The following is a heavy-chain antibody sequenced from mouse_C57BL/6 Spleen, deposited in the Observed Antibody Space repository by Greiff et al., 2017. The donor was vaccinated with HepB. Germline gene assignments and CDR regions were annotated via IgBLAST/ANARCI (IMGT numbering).Heavy chain of an antibody. CDR1: GYTFTSYN. CDR2: IYPGNGDT. J-gene: IGHJ2*01. CDR3: ARSRDGYSRGYYFDY. V-gene: IGHV1-12*01. D-gene: IGHD2-3*01. Sequence: QVQLQQSGAELVRPGASVKMSCKASGYTFTSYNMHWVKQTPRQGLEWIGAIYPGNGDTSYNQKFKGKATLTVDKSSSTAYMQLSSLTSEDSAVYFCARSRDGYSRGYYFDYWGQGTTLTVSS.